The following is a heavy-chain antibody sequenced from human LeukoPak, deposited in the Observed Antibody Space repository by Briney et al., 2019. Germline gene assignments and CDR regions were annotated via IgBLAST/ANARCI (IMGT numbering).Heavy chain of an antibody. CDR2: IYYSGNT. Sequence: PSETLSLTCSVSGGSISSSSYYWGWIRQPPGKGLEWIGSIYYSGNTYHNPSLKSRVTISVDTSKNQFSLKLTSVTAADTAVYYCARRGDYEFDSWGQGTLVTVSS. D-gene: IGHD4-17*01. CDR3: ARRGDYEFDS. CDR1: GGSISSSSYY. J-gene: IGHJ4*02. V-gene: IGHV4-39*01.